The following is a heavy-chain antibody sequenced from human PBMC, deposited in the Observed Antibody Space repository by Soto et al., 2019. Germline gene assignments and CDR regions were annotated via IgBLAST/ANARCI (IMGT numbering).Heavy chain of an antibody. Sequence: ASVKVSCKASGYIFTDYYMHWVRQAPGQDLGWMGWINPNSGGTNYAQKFQGRVTITADESTSTAYMELSSLRSEDTAVYYCARNGVRGVTRLPYYYYGMDVWGQGTTVTVSS. CDR2: INPNSGGT. D-gene: IGHD3-10*01. J-gene: IGHJ6*02. V-gene: IGHV1-2*02. CDR1: GYIFTDYY. CDR3: ARNGVRGVTRLPYYYYGMDV.